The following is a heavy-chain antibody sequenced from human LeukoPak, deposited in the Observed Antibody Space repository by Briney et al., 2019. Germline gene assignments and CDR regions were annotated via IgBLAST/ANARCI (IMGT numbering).Heavy chain of an antibody. CDR2: IRQDGSDK. Sequence: GGSLRLSCAASGFIFSDYWMTWVRQAPGKGLEWVANIRQDGSDKYYVDSVKGRFTISRDNAKNSLYLQMNSLRAEDTAVYYCARGEKYGGYIHWGQGTLVTVSS. CDR3: ARGEKYGGYIH. J-gene: IGHJ4*02. V-gene: IGHV3-7*03. CDR1: GFIFSDYW. D-gene: IGHD4-23*01.